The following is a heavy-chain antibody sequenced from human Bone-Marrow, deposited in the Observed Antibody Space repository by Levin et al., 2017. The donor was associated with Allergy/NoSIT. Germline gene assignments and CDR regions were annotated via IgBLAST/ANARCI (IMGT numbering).Heavy chain of an antibody. CDR3: ARTPRGIVVVPADSDY. CDR1: GGSISSGDYY. V-gene: IGHV4-30-4*01. CDR2: IYYSGST. D-gene: IGHD2-2*01. J-gene: IGHJ4*02. Sequence: SQTLSLTCTVSGGSISSGDYYWSWIRQPPGKGLEWIGYIYYSGSTYYNPSLKSRVTISVDTSKNQFSLKLSSVTAADTAVYYCARTPRGIVVVPADSDYWGQGTLVTVSS.